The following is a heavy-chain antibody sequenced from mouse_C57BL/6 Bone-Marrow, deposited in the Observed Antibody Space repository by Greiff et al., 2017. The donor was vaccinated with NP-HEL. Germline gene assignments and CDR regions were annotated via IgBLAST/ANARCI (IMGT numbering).Heavy chain of an antibody. CDR3: ARKPYDGPFDY. D-gene: IGHD2-3*01. V-gene: IGHV1-52*01. CDR1: GYTFTSYW. J-gene: IGHJ2*01. CDR2: IDPSDSES. Sequence: QVQLQQPGAELVRPGSSVKLSCKASGYTFTSYWMHWVKQRPIQGLEWIGNIDPSDSESHYNQKFKDKATLTVDKSSSTADMQHSSLTSEDSAVYYCARKPYDGPFDYWGQGTTLTVSS.